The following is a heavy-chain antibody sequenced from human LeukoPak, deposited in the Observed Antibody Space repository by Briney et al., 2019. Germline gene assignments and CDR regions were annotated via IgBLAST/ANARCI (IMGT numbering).Heavy chain of an antibody. D-gene: IGHD2-8*01. Sequence: SETLSLTCTVSGYSISSGYYWGWIRQPPGKGLEWIGSIYHSGSTYYNPSLKSRVTISVDTSKNQFSLKLSSVTAADTAVYYCAREEDMVHYGMDVWGQGTTVTVSS. CDR2: IYHSGST. CDR3: AREEDMVHYGMDV. CDR1: GYSISSGYY. V-gene: IGHV4-38-2*02. J-gene: IGHJ6*02.